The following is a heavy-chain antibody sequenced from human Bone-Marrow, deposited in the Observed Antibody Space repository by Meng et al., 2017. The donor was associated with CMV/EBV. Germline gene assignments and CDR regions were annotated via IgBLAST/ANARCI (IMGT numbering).Heavy chain of an antibody. CDR3: ARRDDPWGGYPHYYGMDV. J-gene: IGHJ6*02. Sequence: ASVKVSCKASGYTFTGYYMHWVRQAPGQGLEWMGWINPNSGGTNYAQKFQGRVTMTRDTSINTAYMELSRLWSDDAAVYYCARRDDPWGGYPHYYGMDVWGQGNTVTVSS. V-gene: IGHV1-2*02. CDR1: GYTFTGYY. D-gene: IGHD3-3*01. CDR2: INPNSGGT.